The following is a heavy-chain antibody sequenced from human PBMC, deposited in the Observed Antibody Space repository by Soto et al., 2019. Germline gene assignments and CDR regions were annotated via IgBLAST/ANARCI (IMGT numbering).Heavy chain of an antibody. Sequence: PSETLSLTCAVYGGSFSGYYWTWIRQPPGTGLEWTGEINHSGSTNYNPSLKSRVTISVDTSKNQFSLKLTSVTAADTAVYYCAREKITGLFDYWGQGTLVTVSS. D-gene: IGHD2-8*02. V-gene: IGHV4-34*01. CDR3: AREKITGLFDY. CDR2: INHSGST. CDR1: GGSFSGYY. J-gene: IGHJ4*02.